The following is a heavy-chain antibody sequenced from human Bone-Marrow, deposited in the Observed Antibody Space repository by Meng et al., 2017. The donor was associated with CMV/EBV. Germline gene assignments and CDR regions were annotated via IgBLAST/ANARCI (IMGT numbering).Heavy chain of an antibody. CDR2: IWYDGSNK. D-gene: IGHD6-13*01. Sequence: GGSLRLSCAASGFTFSSYGMHWVRQAPGKGLEWVAVIWYDGSNKYYADSVKGRFTISRDNSKNTLYLQMNSLRAEDTAVYYCAKDRSIAAAVPDYWGQGTLVTVSS. CDR3: AKDRSIAAAVPDY. CDR1: GFTFSSYG. V-gene: IGHV3-30*02. J-gene: IGHJ4*02.